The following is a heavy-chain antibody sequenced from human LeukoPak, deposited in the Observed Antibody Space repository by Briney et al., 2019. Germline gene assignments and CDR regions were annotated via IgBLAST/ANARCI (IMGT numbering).Heavy chain of an antibody. Sequence: GGSLRLSCAASGVTLSNSAMSWVRPAPGKGLEWVSMISGASGKSYSADSVKGRFTVSRDDSKNTLFLQMNSLRVDDTAVYYCATWRHVEYWGQGTQVTVSS. V-gene: IGHV3-23*01. CDR2: ISGASGKS. J-gene: IGHJ4*02. CDR1: GVTLSNSA. CDR3: ATWRHVEY. D-gene: IGHD3-3*01.